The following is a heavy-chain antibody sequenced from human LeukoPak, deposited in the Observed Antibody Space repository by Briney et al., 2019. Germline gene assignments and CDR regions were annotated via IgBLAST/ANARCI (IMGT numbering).Heavy chain of an antibody. V-gene: IGHV3-74*01. J-gene: IGHJ4*02. Sequence: GGSLRLSCAASGFTFSTYWMHWVRHAPGKRLVWLSRISSDGSSTNYADSVKGRFTISRDNAKNTLYLQMNSLRAEDTAVYYCARDYGEGGYYFDYWGQGTLVTVSS. CDR1: GFTFSTYW. CDR3: ARDYGEGGYYFDY. CDR2: ISSDGSST. D-gene: IGHD4-17*01.